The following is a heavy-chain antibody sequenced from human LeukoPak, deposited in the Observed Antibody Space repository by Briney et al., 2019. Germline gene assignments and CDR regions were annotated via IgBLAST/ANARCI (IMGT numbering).Heavy chain of an antibody. Sequence: SVKVSCKASGGTFSSYTISWVRQAPGQRLEWMGRIIPILGIANYAQKFQGRVTITADKSTSTAYMELSSLRSEDTAVYYCARVDCSSTSCYSFDYWGQGTLVTVSS. CDR2: IIPILGIA. CDR1: GGTFSSYT. J-gene: IGHJ4*02. D-gene: IGHD2-2*01. V-gene: IGHV1-69*02. CDR3: ARVDCSSTSCYSFDY.